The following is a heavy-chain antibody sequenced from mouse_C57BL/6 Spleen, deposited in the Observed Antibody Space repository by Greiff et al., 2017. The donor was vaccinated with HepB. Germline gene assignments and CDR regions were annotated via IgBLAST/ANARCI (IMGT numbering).Heavy chain of an antibody. J-gene: IGHJ2*01. CDR1: GYAFSSSW. Sequence: VQLQQSGPELVKPGASVKISCKASGYAFSSSWMNWVKQRPGKGLEWIGRIYPGDGDTNYNGKFKGKATLTADKSSSTAYMQLSSLTSEDAAVYFCARSENYGSSHFDDWGQGTTLTVAS. CDR2: IYPGDGDT. D-gene: IGHD1-1*01. CDR3: ARSENYGSSHFDD. V-gene: IGHV1-82*01.